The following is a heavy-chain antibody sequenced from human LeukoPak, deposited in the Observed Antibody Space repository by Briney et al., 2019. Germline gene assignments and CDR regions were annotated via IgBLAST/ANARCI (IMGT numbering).Heavy chain of an antibody. V-gene: IGHV4-59*01. D-gene: IGHD6-13*01. CDR1: GGSISSYY. CDR2: IYYSGST. Sequence: SETLSLTCTVSGGSISSYYWSWIRQPPGKGLEWIGYIYYSGSTNYNPSLKSRVTISVDTSKNQFSLKLSSVTAADTAVYYCARVGDRYSGSWHIDPWGQGTLVTVSS. CDR3: ARVGDRYSGSWHIDP. J-gene: IGHJ5*02.